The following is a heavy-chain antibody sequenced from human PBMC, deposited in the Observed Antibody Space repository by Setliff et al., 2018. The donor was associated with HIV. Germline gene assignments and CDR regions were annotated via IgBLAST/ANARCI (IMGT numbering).Heavy chain of an antibody. J-gene: IGHJ3*02. CDR2: ISSGDNTI. V-gene: IGHV3-48*04. Sequence: LRLSCAASGFTFTSYSMNWVRQAPGKGLEWVSSISSGDNTIYYADSVKGRFTISRDNSKNSLYLQMNSLRAEDTAVYYCARGFVLRFLEWSMPDAFDIWGQGTMVTVSS. CDR3: ARGFVLRFLEWSMPDAFDI. D-gene: IGHD3-3*01. CDR1: GFTFTSYS.